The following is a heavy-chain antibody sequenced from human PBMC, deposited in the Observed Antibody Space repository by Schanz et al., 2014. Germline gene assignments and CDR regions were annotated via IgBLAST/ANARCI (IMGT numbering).Heavy chain of an antibody. CDR3: TRLRRADPNGFDV. J-gene: IGHJ6*02. Sequence: QVQLVHSGAEVKKPGSPVKVSCKSSGGTFSSYAISWVRQAPGQGLEWMGRIMPLRGIGNNAWKFQDRLTITADKSMNITYMELSSLGTEDTAVYYCTRLRRADPNGFDVWGQGTTVTVS. CDR2: IMPLRGIG. D-gene: IGHD6-19*01. V-gene: IGHV1-69*04. CDR1: GGTFSSYA.